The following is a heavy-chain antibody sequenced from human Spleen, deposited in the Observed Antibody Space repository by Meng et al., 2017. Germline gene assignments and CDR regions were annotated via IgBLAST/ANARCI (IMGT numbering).Heavy chain of an antibody. J-gene: IGHJ3*02. V-gene: IGHV5-51*01. CDR2: IYPGDSDT. Sequence: GESLKISCKGSGYSFTSYWIGWVRQMPGKGLEWMGIIYPGDSDTRYSPSFQGQVTISADKSITTAYLQWSSLKASDTAMYYCASAFRGVYDAFDIWGQGTMVTVSS. CDR3: ASAFRGVYDAFDI. D-gene: IGHD3-10*01. CDR1: GYSFTSYW.